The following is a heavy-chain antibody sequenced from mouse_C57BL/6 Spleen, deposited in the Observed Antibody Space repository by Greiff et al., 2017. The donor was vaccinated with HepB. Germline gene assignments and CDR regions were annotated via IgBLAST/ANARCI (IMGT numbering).Heavy chain of an antibody. CDR1: GYTFTSYW. CDR2: IDPNSGGT. J-gene: IGHJ4*01. Sequence: QVHVKQPGAELVKPGASVKLSCKASGYTFTSYWMHWVKQRPGRGLEWIGRIDPNSGGTKYNEKFKSKATLTVDKPSSTAYMQLSSLTSEDSAVYYCARDGYYGNYGGDYAMDYWGQGTSVTVSS. D-gene: IGHD2-1*01. V-gene: IGHV1-72*01. CDR3: ARDGYYGNYGGDYAMDY.